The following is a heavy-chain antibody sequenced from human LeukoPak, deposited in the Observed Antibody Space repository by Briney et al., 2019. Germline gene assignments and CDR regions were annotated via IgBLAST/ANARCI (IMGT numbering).Heavy chain of an antibody. D-gene: IGHD1-26*01. Sequence: GRSLRLSCAASGFTFSNYGMHWVRQPPGKGLEWVAVISYNGSNKYYADSVKGRFTISRDNSKNTLYLQMNSLRAEDTAVFFCAKSRGTYFLYFDCGGPGTLVSVSS. CDR1: GFTFSNYG. CDR2: ISYNGSNK. J-gene: IGHJ4*01. CDR3: AKSRGTYFLYFDC. V-gene: IGHV3-30*18.